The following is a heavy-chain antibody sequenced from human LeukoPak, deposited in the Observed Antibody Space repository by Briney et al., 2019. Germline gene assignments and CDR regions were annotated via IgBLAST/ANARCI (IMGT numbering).Heavy chain of an antibody. CDR3: AKDRDYYGSGSYGF. CDR2: IRYDGSNK. V-gene: IGHV3-30*02. J-gene: IGHJ4*02. CDR1: GFTFSSYG. D-gene: IGHD3-10*01. Sequence: GGSLRLSCAASGFTFSSYGMLWVRQAPGKGLEGVAFIRYDGSNKYYADSVKGRFTISRDNSKNTLYLQMNSLRAEDTDVYYCAKDRDYYGSGSYGFWGQGTLVTVSS.